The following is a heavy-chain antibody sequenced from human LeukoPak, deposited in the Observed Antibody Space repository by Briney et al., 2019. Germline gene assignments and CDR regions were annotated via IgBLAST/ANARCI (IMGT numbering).Heavy chain of an antibody. CDR3: VKLEWRYYYDT. Sequence: GGSLRLSCSASGFTFSSYAMHWVRQAPGKGLEYASAISSSGGSTYYADSVKGRFTIARDNSKNTLHLQMSSLRAEDTAVYYCVKLEWRYYYDTWGQGTLVTVPS. D-gene: IGHD3-22*01. V-gene: IGHV3-64D*09. CDR1: GFTFSSYA. J-gene: IGHJ5*02. CDR2: ISSSGGST.